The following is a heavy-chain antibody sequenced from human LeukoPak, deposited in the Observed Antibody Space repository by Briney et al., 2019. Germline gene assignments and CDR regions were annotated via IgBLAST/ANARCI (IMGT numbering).Heavy chain of an antibody. V-gene: IGHV4-59*08. CDR1: GGSISSYY. Sequence: PSETLSLTCTVSGGSISSYYWSWIRQPPGKGLEWIGYIYYSGSTNYNPSLKSRVTISVDTSKNQFSLKLSSVTAADTAVYYCARRGYDILTGYSYGMDVWGQGTTVTVSS. D-gene: IGHD3-9*01. J-gene: IGHJ6*02. CDR2: IYYSGST. CDR3: ARRGYDILTGYSYGMDV.